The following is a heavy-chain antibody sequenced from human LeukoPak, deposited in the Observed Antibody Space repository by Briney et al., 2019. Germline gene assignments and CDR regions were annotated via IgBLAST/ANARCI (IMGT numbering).Heavy chain of an antibody. D-gene: IGHD4-11*01. V-gene: IGHV4-38-2*01. CDR3: ASGTVTHDFDY. Sequence: SETLSLTCAVSGYSISSGYYWGWIRQPPRKGLEWIGSIYHSGSTYYNPSLKSRVTISVDTSKNQFSLKLSSVTAADTAVYYCASGTVTHDFDYWGQGTLVTVSS. CDR1: GYSISSGYY. CDR2: IYHSGST. J-gene: IGHJ4*02.